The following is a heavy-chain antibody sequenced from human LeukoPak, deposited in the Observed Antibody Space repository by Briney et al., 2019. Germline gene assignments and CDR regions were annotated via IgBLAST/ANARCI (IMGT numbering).Heavy chain of an antibody. CDR2: ISGSGGST. CDR1: GFTFSSYT. CDR3: AKDSVAAAGTAWFHP. V-gene: IGHV3-23*01. D-gene: IGHD6-13*01. Sequence: GGSLRLSCAASGFTFSSYTMHWVRQAPGKGLEWVSAISGSGGSTYYADSVKGRFTISRDNSKNTLYLQMNSLRPEDTALYYCAKDSVAAAGTAWFHPWGQGTLVTVSS. J-gene: IGHJ5*02.